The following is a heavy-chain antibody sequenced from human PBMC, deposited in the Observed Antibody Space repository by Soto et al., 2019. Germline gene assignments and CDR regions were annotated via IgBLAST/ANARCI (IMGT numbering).Heavy chain of an antibody. V-gene: IGHV3-23*01. CDR1: GFTFSSYA. J-gene: IGHJ6*02. Sequence: GGSLRLSCAASGFTFSSYAMSWVRQAPGKGLEWVSAISGSGGSTYYADSVKGRFTISRDNSKNTLYLQMNSLRAEDTAVYYCAKGLDTARTGAMFYYYGMDVWGQGTTVTVSS. CDR3: AKGLDTARTGAMFYYYGMDV. CDR2: ISGSGGST. D-gene: IGHD5-18*01.